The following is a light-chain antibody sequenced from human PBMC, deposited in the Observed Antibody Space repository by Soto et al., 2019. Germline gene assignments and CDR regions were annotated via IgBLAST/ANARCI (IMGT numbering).Light chain of an antibody. CDR3: QQYSSSPVT. J-gene: IGKJ4*01. Sequence: EIVLAQSPGTLSLSPGERATLSCRASQRVSNTYLACYQQKPGQAPRLLIYGVSSGATGIPDRFSGSGSGTDFTLTISRLEPEDFAVYYCQQYSSSPVTFGGGTKVDI. CDR2: GVS. CDR1: QRVSNTY. V-gene: IGKV3-20*01.